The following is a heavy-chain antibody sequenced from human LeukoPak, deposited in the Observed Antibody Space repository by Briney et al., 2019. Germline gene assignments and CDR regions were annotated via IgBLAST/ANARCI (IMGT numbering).Heavy chain of an antibody. CDR2: ISYDGSNK. J-gene: IGHJ4*02. Sequence: PGRSLRLSCAASGFTFSSYAMHWVRQAPGKGLEWVAVISYDGSNKYYADSVKGRFTISRDNSKNTLYLQMNSLRAEDTAVYYCARLNSVAAHFDYWGQGTLVTVSS. CDR3: ARLNSVAAHFDY. CDR1: GFTFSSYA. V-gene: IGHV3-30-3*01. D-gene: IGHD2-15*01.